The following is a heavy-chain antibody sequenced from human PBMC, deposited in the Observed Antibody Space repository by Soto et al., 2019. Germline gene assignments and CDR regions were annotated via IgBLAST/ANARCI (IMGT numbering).Heavy chain of an antibody. D-gene: IGHD6-6*01. V-gene: IGHV4-31*03. CDR1: GGSLSSGNYY. J-gene: IGHJ4*02. CDR3: ASYGQLVQSFDY. Sequence: SSETLSLTCTVSGGSLSSGNYYWSWIRQHPGKGLEWIGYIYYSGNTYYNPSLKSRVTISVDTSKNQFSLKLNSVTAADTAVYFCASYGQLVQSFDYWGQGTLVT. CDR2: IYYSGNT.